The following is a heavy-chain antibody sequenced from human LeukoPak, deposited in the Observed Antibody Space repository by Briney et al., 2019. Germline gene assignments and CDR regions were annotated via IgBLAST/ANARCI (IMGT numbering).Heavy chain of an antibody. CDR1: GFPFGVYT. CDR3: AKDREPDSRWNFVY. J-gene: IGHJ4*02. Sequence: LGESLSLSCAASGFPFGVYTMDWVGQAPGKAMEWVAGIFGYASGSYYADSVKGRFTISRENSKNTLYLQMNSLRAEDTAVYYCAKDREPDSRWNFVYWGQGTLVTVSS. D-gene: IGHD1-1*01. CDR2: IFGYASGS. V-gene: IGHV3-23*01.